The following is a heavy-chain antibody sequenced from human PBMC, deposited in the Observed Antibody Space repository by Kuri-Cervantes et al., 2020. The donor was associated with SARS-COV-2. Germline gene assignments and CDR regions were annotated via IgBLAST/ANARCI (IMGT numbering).Heavy chain of an antibody. Sequence: GESLKISCAASGFTFSSYWMSWVRQAPGKGLEWVANIKQDGSEKYYMDSVKGRFTISRDNAKNSLYLQMNSLRAEDTAVYYCACPGKTPAAYWGQGTLVTVSS. V-gene: IGHV3-7*01. D-gene: IGHD2-15*01. CDR1: GFTFSSYW. J-gene: IGHJ4*02. CDR3: ACPGKTPAAY. CDR2: IKQDGSEK.